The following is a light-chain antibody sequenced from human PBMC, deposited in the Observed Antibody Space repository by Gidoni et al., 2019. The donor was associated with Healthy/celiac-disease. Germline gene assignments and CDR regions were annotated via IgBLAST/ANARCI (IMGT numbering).Light chain of an antibody. CDR3: QQYNSYLWT. J-gene: IGKJ1*01. CDR1: QSISSW. V-gene: IGKV1-5*03. CDR2: TAS. Sequence: DIQMTQSPSTLSASVGDTVTITCRASQSISSWLAWYQQKPGKAPKLLIYTASSLESGVPSRFSGSGSGTEFTLTISSLQPDDFATYYCQQYNSYLWTFXQXTKVEIK.